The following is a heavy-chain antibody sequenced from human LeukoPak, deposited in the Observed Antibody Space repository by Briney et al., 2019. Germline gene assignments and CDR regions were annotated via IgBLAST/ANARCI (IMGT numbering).Heavy chain of an antibody. CDR1: ICALSSSW. Sequence: GPTLRLPCGFCICALSSSWMHWVSQAAGRGLVWVSRINTDGSITGYADSVKGRFTISRDNAKNTLYLQMNSLRAEDTAVYYCARQEIAVALDWGQGTLVTVSS. V-gene: IGHV3-74*01. D-gene: IGHD6-19*01. CDR3: ARQEIAVALD. CDR2: INTDGSIT. J-gene: IGHJ4*02.